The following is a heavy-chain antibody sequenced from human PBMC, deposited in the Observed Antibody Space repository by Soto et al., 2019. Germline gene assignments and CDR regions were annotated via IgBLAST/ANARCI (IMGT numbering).Heavy chain of an antibody. CDR3: ARDGVVIGAFDI. J-gene: IGHJ3*02. CDR1: GGSINDYY. CDR2: IYYSGST. D-gene: IGHD3-3*01. Sequence: SETLSLTCTVSGGSINDYYWSWIRQPPGKGLEWIGYIYYSGSTNYNPSLKSRVTISVDTSKNQFSLKLSSVTAADTAVYYCARDGVVIGAFDIWGQGTMVTVSS. V-gene: IGHV4-59*01.